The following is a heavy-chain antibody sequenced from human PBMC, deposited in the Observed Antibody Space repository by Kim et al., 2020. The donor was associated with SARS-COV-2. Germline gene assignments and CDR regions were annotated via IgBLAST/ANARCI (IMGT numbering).Heavy chain of an antibody. CDR2: ISGSGGST. D-gene: IGHD4-17*01. CDR3: AKSGSTVTTAANYFDY. CDR1: GFTFSSYA. Sequence: GGSLRLSCAASGFTFSSYAMSWVRQAPGKGLEWVSAISGSGGSTYYADSVKGRFTISRDNSKNTLYLQMNSLRAEDTAVYYCAKSGSTVTTAANYFDYWGQGTLVTVSS. V-gene: IGHV3-23*01. J-gene: IGHJ4*02.